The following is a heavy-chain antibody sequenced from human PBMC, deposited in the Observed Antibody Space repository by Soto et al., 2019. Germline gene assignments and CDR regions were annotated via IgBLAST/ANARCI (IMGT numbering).Heavy chain of an antibody. D-gene: IGHD2-21*02. CDR3: AKGEATAVPPLDY. CDR2: VSWNSGAK. Sequence: SLRLSCVASGFSFDDFVMNWVRQRPGKGLEWVSSVSWNSGAKLYADSVKGRFAISRDSAKKSVYLQMDSLRPDDTAFYYCAKGEATAVPPLDYWGQGTLVPGSS. CDR1: GFSFDDFV. V-gene: IGHV3-9*01. J-gene: IGHJ4*02.